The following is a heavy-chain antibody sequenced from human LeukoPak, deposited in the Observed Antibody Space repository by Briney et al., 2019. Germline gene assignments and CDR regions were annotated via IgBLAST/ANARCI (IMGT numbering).Heavy chain of an antibody. CDR3: ARGAGDYVFDY. D-gene: IGHD4-17*01. CDR2: INHSGST. V-gene: IGHV4-34*01. Sequence: SETLSLTCAVYGGSFSGYYWSWIRQPPGKGREWIGEINHSGSTNYNPSLKSRVTISVDTSKNQFSLKLSSVTAADTAVYYCARGAGDYVFDYWGQGTLVTVSS. J-gene: IGHJ4*02. CDR1: GGSFSGYY.